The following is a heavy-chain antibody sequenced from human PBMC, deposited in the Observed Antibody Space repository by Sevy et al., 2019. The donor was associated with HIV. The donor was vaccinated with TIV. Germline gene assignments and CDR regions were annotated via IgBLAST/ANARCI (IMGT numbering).Heavy chain of an antibody. CDR2: IIPIFGTT. CDR3: AREVWDGSGSYYDY. CDR1: GGTFSSYA. J-gene: IGHJ4*02. V-gene: IGHV1-69*13. Sequence: ASVKVSCKASGGTFSSYAIGWVRQAPGQGLEWMGGIIPIFGTTNYAQKFQGRVTITADESTSTAYMELSSLRSEDTAVYYCAREVWDGSGSYYDYWGQGTLVTVSS. D-gene: IGHD3-10*01.